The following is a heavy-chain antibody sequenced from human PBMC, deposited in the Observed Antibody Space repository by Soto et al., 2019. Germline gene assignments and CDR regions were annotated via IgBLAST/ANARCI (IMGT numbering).Heavy chain of an antibody. Sequence: PXETLPLTCAVYGGSFSGYYWSWIRQPPGKGLEWIGEINHSGSTNYNPSLKSRVTISVDTSKNQFALKLSSVTAADTAVYYCARVGPYYYDSSGYGYFDYWDQGTLVTVSS. CDR3: ARVGPYYYDSSGYGYFDY. J-gene: IGHJ4*02. CDR1: GGSFSGYY. V-gene: IGHV4-34*01. D-gene: IGHD3-22*01. CDR2: INHSGST.